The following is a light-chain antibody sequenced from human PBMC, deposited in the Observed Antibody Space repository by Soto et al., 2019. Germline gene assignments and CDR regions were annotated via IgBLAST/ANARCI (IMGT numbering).Light chain of an antibody. V-gene: IGKV1-39*01. Sequence: DIQMTQSPSSLTASVGDRVTIACRASQSISSFLRWYQQKPGKAPKLLIYAASSLQSGIPSRFSGSGSGTDFTLHISSLQPEDFTTYYCQHSYSTPLTFGQGTKQEIK. CDR1: QSISSF. CDR2: AAS. CDR3: QHSYSTPLT. J-gene: IGKJ2*01.